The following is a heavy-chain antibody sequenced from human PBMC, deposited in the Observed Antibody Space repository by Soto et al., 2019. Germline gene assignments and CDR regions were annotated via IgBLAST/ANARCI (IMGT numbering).Heavy chain of an antibody. V-gene: IGHV3-21*01. J-gene: IGHJ3*02. CDR2: ISSSSSYI. Sequence: GGSLRLSCAASGFTFSSYSMNWVRQAPGKGLEWVSSISSSSSYIYYADSVKGRFTISRDNAKNSLYLQMNSLRAEDTAVYYCASDSSGYYATDAFDIWGQGIMVTVSS. D-gene: IGHD3-22*01. CDR3: ASDSSGYYATDAFDI. CDR1: GFTFSSYS.